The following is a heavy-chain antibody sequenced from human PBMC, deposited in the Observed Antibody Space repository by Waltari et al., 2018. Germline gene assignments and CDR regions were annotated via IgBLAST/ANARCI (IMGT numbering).Heavy chain of an antibody. CDR3: ARGFGTSWSHGP. V-gene: IGHV3-66*01. Sequence: EVQLVESGGDLVQPGGSLRLACAPSGFTVGGDYMLCVRQAPGKGLEWVSLIYSGGATYYADSVKGRFTISRDNSKNTLYLQMSSLRAEDTAVYYCARGFGTSWSHGPWGQGTLVTVSS. CDR2: IYSGGAT. CDR1: GFTVGGDY. J-gene: IGHJ5*02. D-gene: IGHD2-2*01.